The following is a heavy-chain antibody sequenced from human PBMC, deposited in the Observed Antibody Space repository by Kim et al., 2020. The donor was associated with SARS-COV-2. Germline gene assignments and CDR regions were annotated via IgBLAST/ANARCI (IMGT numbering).Heavy chain of an antibody. CDR2: INHSGST. V-gene: IGHV4-34*01. CDR1: GGSFSGYY. CDR3: ARGGWNSSSGYGGIGFDP. D-gene: IGHD6-13*01. J-gene: IGHJ5*02. Sequence: SETLSLTCAVYGGSFSGYYWSWIRQPPGKGLEWIGEINHSGSTNYNPSLKSRVTISVDTSKNQFSLKLSSVTAADTAVYYCARGGWNSSSGYGGIGFDPWGQGTLVTVSS.